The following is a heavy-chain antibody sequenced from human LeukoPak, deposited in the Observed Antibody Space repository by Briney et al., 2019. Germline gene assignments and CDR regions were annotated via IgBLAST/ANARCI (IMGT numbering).Heavy chain of an antibody. V-gene: IGHV4-59*01. CDR2: IYYSGST. Sequence: SETLSLTCTDSGGSISSYYWSWIRQPPGKGLEWIGYIYYSGSTNYNPSLKSRVTISVDTSKNQFSLKLSSVTAADTAVYYCARDIAAFGAFDIWGQGTMVTVSS. J-gene: IGHJ3*02. CDR1: GGSISSYY. CDR3: ARDIAAFGAFDI. D-gene: IGHD6-6*01.